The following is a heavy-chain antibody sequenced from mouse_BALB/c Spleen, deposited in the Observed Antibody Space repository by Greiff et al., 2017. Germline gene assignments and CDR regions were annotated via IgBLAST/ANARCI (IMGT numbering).Heavy chain of an antibody. J-gene: IGHJ1*01. Sequence: QVQLQQSGPGLVAPSQSLSITCTVSGFSLTGYGVNWVRQPPGKGLEWLGMIWAGGSTNYNSALMSRLSISKDNSKSQVFLKMNSLQTDDTAMYYCARGLTGDFDVWGAGTTVTVSS. V-gene: IGHV2-9*02. CDR2: IWAGGST. CDR3: ARGLTGDFDV. CDR1: GFSLTGYG. D-gene: IGHD4-1*01.